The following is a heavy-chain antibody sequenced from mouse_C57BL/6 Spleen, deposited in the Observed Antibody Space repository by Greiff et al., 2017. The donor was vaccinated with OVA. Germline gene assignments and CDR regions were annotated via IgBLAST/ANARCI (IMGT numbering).Heavy chain of an antibody. Sequence: EVKLVESGGGLVKPGGSLKLSCAASGFTFSSYTMSWVRQTPEKRLEWVATISGGGGNTYYPDSVKGRFTISSDNAKNTLYLQMSSRRSEDTALYYCAREGTVVAYYYAMDYWGQGTSVTVSS. CDR1: GFTFSSYT. J-gene: IGHJ4*01. V-gene: IGHV5-9*01. CDR3: AREGTVVAYYYAMDY. D-gene: IGHD1-1*01. CDR2: ISGGGGNT.